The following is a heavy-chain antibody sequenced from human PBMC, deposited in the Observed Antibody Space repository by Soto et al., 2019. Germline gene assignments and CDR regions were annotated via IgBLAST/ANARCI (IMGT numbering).Heavy chain of an antibody. Sequence: QVQLMQSGAEVKKPGASVTISCKASGYTFTSYYIHWVRQAPRQGIEWMAIINPSGGSTNYAQKFQGRVTVTRDTSTSTVNMELSSLSSEDTAVYYCARDLTAADYWGQGTLVTVSS. CDR2: INPSGGST. CDR3: ARDLTAADY. CDR1: GYTFTSYY. V-gene: IGHV1-46*01. J-gene: IGHJ4*02. D-gene: IGHD2-21*02.